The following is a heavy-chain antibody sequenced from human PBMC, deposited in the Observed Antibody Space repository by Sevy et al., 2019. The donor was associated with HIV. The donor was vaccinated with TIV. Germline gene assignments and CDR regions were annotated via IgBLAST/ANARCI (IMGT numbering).Heavy chain of an antibody. CDR1: GFTFSSYA. D-gene: IGHD3-3*01. CDR3: AKDLRITIFGVVIDYYMDV. V-gene: IGHV3-23*01. CDR2: ISGSGGST. Sequence: GGSLRLSCAASGFTFSSYAMSWVRQAPGKGLEWVSAISGSGGSTYYADSVKGLFTISRDNSKNTLYLQMNSLRAEDTAVYYCAKDLRITIFGVVIDYYMDVWGKGTTVTVSS. J-gene: IGHJ6*03.